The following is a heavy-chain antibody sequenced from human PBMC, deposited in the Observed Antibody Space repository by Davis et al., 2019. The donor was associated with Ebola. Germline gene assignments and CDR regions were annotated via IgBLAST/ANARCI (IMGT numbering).Heavy chain of an antibody. D-gene: IGHD6-13*01. Sequence: SETLSLTCAVYGGSFSGYYWSWIRQPPGKGLEWIGEINHSGSTNYNPSLKSRVTISVDTSKNQFSLKLGSVTAADTAVYYCARGPSVAGLDYWGQGTLVTVSS. CDR3: ARGPSVAGLDY. CDR1: GGSFSGYY. V-gene: IGHV4-34*01. J-gene: IGHJ4*02. CDR2: INHSGST.